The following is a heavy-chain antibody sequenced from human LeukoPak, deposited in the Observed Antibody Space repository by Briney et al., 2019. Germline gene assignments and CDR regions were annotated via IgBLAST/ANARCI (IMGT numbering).Heavy chain of an antibody. Sequence: PSETLSLTCSVSGVSANTYYWSWIRQSPGKGLEWIGYVYYSVNPNYNPSLKSRVTMSVDTSKNEVSLKLISVTAADTAVYYCARLVPERFFQLNPEGYYDYWGQGTLVTVSS. CDR3: ARLVPERFFQLNPEGYYDY. CDR1: GVSANTYY. J-gene: IGHJ4*02. V-gene: IGHV4-59*02. D-gene: IGHD3-3*01. CDR2: VYYSVNP.